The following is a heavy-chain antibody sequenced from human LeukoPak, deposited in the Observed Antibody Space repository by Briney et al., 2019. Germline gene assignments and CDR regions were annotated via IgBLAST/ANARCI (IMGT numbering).Heavy chain of an antibody. CDR3: ARVGCSGGSCYSGRGPFDP. CDR2: IKQDGSEK. CDR1: GFTFSSYW. Sequence: GGTLRLSCAASGFTFSSYWMSWIRQAPGKGLDSVANIKQDGSEKYYVDSVKGRFTISRDNAKNSLYLQMNSLRAEDTAVYYCARVGCSGGSCYSGRGPFDPWGQGTLVTVSS. D-gene: IGHD2-15*01. V-gene: IGHV3-7*01. J-gene: IGHJ5*02.